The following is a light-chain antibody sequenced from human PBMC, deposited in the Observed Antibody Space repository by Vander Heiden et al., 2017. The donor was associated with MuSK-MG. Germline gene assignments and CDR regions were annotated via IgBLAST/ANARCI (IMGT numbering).Light chain of an antibody. Sequence: DAVMTQSPLSLPVTLGQPASISCRSSQSLVNSDGNTYLSWFQQRPGQSPGRLIYKVSNRDSGVPDRFSGSGSGTDFTLKISRVEAEDVGVYYCMQGTHWPWTFGQGTKVEI. J-gene: IGKJ1*01. CDR1: QSLVNSDGNTY. CDR2: KVS. V-gene: IGKV2-30*01. CDR3: MQGTHWPWT.